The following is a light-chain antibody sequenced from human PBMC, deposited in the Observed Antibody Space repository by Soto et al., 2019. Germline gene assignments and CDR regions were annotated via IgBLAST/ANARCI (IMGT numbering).Light chain of an antibody. J-gene: IGKJ1*01. CDR1: QTISSW. CDR2: KAS. V-gene: IGKV1-5*03. Sequence: PMTQAPATLSGSVGDSVTITCRASQTISSWLAWYQKKHGKAPKLLIYKASTLQSGVPSRFSGSGSGTDLTITISSLKSEDFETYDCQQYYSYPWTFGQGTKGDIK. CDR3: QQYYSYPWT.